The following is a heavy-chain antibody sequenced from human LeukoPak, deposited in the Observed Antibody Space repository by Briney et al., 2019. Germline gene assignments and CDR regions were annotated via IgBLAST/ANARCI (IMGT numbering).Heavy chain of an antibody. CDR3: ARGGTYYYDSSGYYAPLDY. J-gene: IGHJ4*02. Sequence: GASVKVSCKASGYTFTSYGISWVRQAPGQGLEWMGWISAYNGNTNYAQKLQGRVTMTTDTSTSTAYMELRSLRSDDTAVYYCARGGTYYYDSSGYYAPLDYWGQGTLVTVSS. CDR1: GYTFTSYG. D-gene: IGHD3-22*01. CDR2: ISAYNGNT. V-gene: IGHV1-18*01.